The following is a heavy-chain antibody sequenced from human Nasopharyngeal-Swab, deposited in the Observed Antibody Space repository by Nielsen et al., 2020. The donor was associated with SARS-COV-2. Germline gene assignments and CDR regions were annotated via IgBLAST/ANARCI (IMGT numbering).Heavy chain of an antibody. CDR3: ARVSPPLLTGPYYYYGMDV. J-gene: IGHJ6*02. V-gene: IGHV3-11*06. CDR2: ISSSSYT. D-gene: IGHD3-9*01. CDR1: GFTFSDYY. Sequence: GESLKISCAASGFTFSDYYMSWIRQAPGKWLECVSYISSSSYTNYADSVKGRFTISRDNARNSLYLQMNSLRAEDTAVYYCARVSPPLLTGPYYYYGMDVWGQGTTVTVSS.